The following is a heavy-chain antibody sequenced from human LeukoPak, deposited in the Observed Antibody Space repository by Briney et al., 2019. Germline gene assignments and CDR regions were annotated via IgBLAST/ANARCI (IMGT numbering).Heavy chain of an antibody. J-gene: IGHJ4*02. CDR1: GDSLSSRKYY. D-gene: IGHD2-2*01. V-gene: IGHV4-61*01. CDR2: FHSSGNT. Sequence: SETPSLTCTVSGDSLSSRKYYWNWIRQPPGKTLEWIGYFHSSGNTIYNPSLKSRATISADTSKNQFSLTVTSVTAADTAFYYCARDYCGGTTCYPDYWGQGTLVTVSS. CDR3: ARDYCGGTTCYPDY.